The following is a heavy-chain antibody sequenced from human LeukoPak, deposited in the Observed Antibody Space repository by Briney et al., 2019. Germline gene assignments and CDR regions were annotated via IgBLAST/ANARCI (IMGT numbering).Heavy chain of an antibody. Sequence: GSLRLSCAASGFTFSDAWMSWVRQAPGKGLEWVGRIKSKTDGGTTDYAAPVKGRFTISRDDSKNTLYLQMNSLKTEDTAVYYCTTALNMIVGMSYWGQGTLVTVSS. J-gene: IGHJ4*02. D-gene: IGHD3-22*01. CDR2: IKSKTDGGTT. CDR3: TTALNMIVGMSY. V-gene: IGHV3-15*01. CDR1: GFTFSDAW.